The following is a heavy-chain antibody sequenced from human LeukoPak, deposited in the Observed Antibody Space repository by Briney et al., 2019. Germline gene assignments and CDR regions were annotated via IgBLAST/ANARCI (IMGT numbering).Heavy chain of an antibody. D-gene: IGHD2-15*01. V-gene: IGHV1-8*03. CDR3: ARGRYCSGGSCYWRGSWFDP. J-gene: IGHJ5*02. Sequence: ASVKVSCKASGYTFTSYDINWVRQATGQGLEWMGWMNPNSGNTGYAQKFQGRVTITRNTSISTAYMELSSLRSEDTAVYYCARGRYCSGGSCYWRGSWFDPCGQGTLVTVSS. CDR2: MNPNSGNT. CDR1: GYTFTSYD.